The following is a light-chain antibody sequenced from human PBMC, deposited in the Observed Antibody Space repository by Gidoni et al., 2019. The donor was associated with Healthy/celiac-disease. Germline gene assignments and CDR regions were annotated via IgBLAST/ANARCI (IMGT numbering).Light chain of an antibody. J-gene: IGKJ4*01. Sequence: DMQLTQSPSFLSASVGDRVTITCRASQGISSYLACYQQKPGKAPKLLIYAASTLQRGVPSKFSGSGSGTEFTITISSLQPEDFATYYCQQLNSYPLTFGGGTKVEIK. V-gene: IGKV1-9*01. CDR1: QGISSY. CDR2: AAS. CDR3: QQLNSYPLT.